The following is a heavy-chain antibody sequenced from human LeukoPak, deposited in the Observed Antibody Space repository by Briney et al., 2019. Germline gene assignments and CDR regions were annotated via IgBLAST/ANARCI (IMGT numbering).Heavy chain of an antibody. J-gene: IGHJ5*02. D-gene: IGHD6-13*01. V-gene: IGHV4-39*01. CDR3: ARIYSSSWFLNWFGP. CDR1: GGLISISTHY. Sequence: PSETLSLTCSVSGGLISISTHYWGWIRQTPGKGLEWIGSVFYSGTTYFNPSFNSRLTISIDTSKNQFSLKLNSVTAADTAVYYCARIYSSSWFLNWFGPWGQGTLVTVSS. CDR2: VFYSGTT.